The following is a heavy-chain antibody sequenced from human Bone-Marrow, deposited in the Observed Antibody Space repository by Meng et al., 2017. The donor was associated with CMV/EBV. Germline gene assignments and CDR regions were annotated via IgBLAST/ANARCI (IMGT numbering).Heavy chain of an antibody. J-gene: IGHJ6*02. Sequence: GESLKISCAASGFTFSSYSMNWVRQAPGKGLEWVSSISSSSSYIYYADSVKGRFTISRDNAKNSLYLQMNSLRAEDTAVYYCARHYDFWSGYSSPAYGMDVWGQGTMVTVSS. CDR2: ISSSSSYI. V-gene: IGHV3-21*01. D-gene: IGHD3-3*01. CDR3: ARHYDFWSGYSSPAYGMDV. CDR1: GFTFSSYS.